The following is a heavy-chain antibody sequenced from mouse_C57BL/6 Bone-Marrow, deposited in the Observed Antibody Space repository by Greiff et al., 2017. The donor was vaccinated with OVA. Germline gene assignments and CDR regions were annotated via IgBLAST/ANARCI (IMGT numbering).Heavy chain of an antibody. CDR3: AIETGRMDY. Sequence: QVQLQQPGAELVMPGASVKLSCKASGYTFTSYWMHWVKQRPGQGLEWIGEIDPSDSYTNYNQKFKGKSTLTVDKSSSTAYMQLSSLTSEDSAVYYCAIETGRMDYWGQGTSVTVSS. CDR2: IDPSDSYT. V-gene: IGHV1-69*01. D-gene: IGHD4-1*01. J-gene: IGHJ4*01. CDR1: GYTFTSYW.